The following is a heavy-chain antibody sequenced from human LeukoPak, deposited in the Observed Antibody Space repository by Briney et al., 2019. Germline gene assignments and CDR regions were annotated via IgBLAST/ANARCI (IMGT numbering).Heavy chain of an antibody. CDR2: INANSGGT. CDR1: GYTFAGYY. J-gene: IGHJ6*03. CDR3: ARDYLAAAGYYYYYMDV. V-gene: IGHV1-2*06. Sequence: ASVKVSCKASGYTFAGYYMHWVRQAPGQGLEWMGRINANSGGTNYAQKFQGRVNMTRDTSISTAYMELSRLRSDDTAVYYCARDYLAAAGYYYYYMDVWGKGTTVTLSS. D-gene: IGHD6-13*01.